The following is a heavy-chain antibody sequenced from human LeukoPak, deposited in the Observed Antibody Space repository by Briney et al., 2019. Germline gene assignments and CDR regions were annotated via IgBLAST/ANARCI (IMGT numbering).Heavy chain of an antibody. Sequence: GGSLRLSCGASGFIFSSYWMSGVRQAPGKGLDWVANINQDGSGIYYVDSVKGRFTISRDNAKNSLYLQMNSLRAEDTALYYCARDLFSLADTADNWFASWGQGSLVTVSS. D-gene: IGHD5/OR15-5a*01. V-gene: IGHV3-7*01. CDR3: ARDLFSLADTADNWFAS. J-gene: IGHJ5*01. CDR2: INQDGSGI. CDR1: GFIFSSYW.